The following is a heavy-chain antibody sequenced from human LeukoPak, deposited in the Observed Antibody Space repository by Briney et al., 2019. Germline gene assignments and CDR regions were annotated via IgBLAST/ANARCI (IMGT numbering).Heavy chain of an antibody. D-gene: IGHD5-12*01. CDR3: ARDIRNWFDP. Sequence: GESLKISCKGSGYTFTDYWIAWVRQMPGKGLEWMGIISPGSSDTKYSPSFQGQVTISADKSISTAYLQWSSLRASDTAMYYCARDIRNWFDPWGQGTLVTVSS. CDR2: ISPGSSDT. V-gene: IGHV5-51*01. CDR1: GYTFTDYW. J-gene: IGHJ5*02.